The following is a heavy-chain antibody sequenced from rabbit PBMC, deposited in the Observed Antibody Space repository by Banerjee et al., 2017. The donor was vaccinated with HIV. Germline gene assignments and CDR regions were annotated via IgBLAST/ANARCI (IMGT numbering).Heavy chain of an antibody. CDR2: VDPIFGSA. Sequence: QEQLKESGGGLVQPGGSLTLTCTVSGFSLSSYYMSWVRQAPGKGLEWIGYVDPIFGSAFYARWARGRFTISKTSSPAVTLQMTSLTAADTATYFCARGTGGAGDGLNLWGPGALVTVS. J-gene: IGHJ4*01. CDR1: GFSLSSYYM. V-gene: IGHV1S45*01. CDR3: ARGTGGAGDGLNL. D-gene: IGHD4-2*01.